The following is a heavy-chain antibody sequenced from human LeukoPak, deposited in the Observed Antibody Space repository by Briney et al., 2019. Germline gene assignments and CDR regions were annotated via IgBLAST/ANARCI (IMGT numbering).Heavy chain of an antibody. CDR3: AKDYCGGDCYSGWYFDL. D-gene: IGHD2-21*02. CDR2: ISYSSDTI. CDR1: GFTFSSYW. V-gene: IGHV3-9*01. J-gene: IGHJ2*01. Sequence: GGSLSLSCAASGFTFSSYWMSWVRKAPGKGLEWVPGISYSSDTIAYADSVKGRFTISRDNAKNSLYLQMNSLRAEDTALYYCAKDYCGGDCYSGWYFDLWGRGTLVTVSS.